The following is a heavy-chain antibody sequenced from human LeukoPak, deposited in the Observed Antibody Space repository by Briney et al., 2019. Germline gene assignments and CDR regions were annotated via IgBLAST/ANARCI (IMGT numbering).Heavy chain of an antibody. CDR2: INTNTGNP. D-gene: IGHD6-13*01. CDR1: GYTFTSYA. Sequence: ASVKVSCKASGYTFTSYAMNWVRQAPGQGLEWMGWINTNTGNPTYAQGFTGRFVFSLDTSVSAAYLQISSLKAEDTAVYYCARKHRIAAAGRASFDYWGQGTLVTVSS. CDR3: ARKHRIAAAGRASFDY. V-gene: IGHV7-4-1*02. J-gene: IGHJ4*02.